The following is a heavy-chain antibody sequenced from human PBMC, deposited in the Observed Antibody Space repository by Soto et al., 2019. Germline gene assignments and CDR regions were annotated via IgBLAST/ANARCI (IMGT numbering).Heavy chain of an antibody. J-gene: IGHJ4*02. D-gene: IGHD3-22*01. CDR1: GFTFSSYW. CDR2: INSDGSST. CDR3: ARVTMSYYYDSSGSYGYFDY. Sequence: GGSLRLSCAASGFTFSSYWMHWVRQAPGKGLVWVSRINSDGSSTSYADSVKGRFTISRDNAKNTLYLQMNSLRAEDTAVYYCARVTMSYYYDSSGSYGYFDYWGQGT. V-gene: IGHV3-74*01.